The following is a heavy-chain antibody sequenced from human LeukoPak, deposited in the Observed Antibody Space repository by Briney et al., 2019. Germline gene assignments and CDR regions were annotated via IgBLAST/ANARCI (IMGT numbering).Heavy chain of an antibody. CDR1: GGSFSGYY. CDR2: INHSGST. Sequence: SETLSLTCAVYGGSFSGYYWSWIRQPPGKGLEWIGEINHSGSTNYNPSLKSRVTISVDTSKNQFSLKLSSVTAADTAVYYCARWYYDILTGPGGMDYWGQGTLVTVSS. V-gene: IGHV4-34*01. J-gene: IGHJ4*02. CDR3: ARWYYDILTGPGGMDY. D-gene: IGHD3-9*01.